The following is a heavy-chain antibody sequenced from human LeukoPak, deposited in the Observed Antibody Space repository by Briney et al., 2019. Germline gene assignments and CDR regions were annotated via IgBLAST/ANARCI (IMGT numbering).Heavy chain of an antibody. J-gene: IGHJ4*02. CDR3: ARHRGAVDFDY. D-gene: IGHD1-26*01. V-gene: IGHV4-61*08. CDR2: IYYTGST. CDR1: GGSISSGDYY. Sequence: PSETLSLTCTVSGGSISSGDYYWSWIRQPPGKELEWVGFIYYTGSTNYNPSLKSRVTISLDTSKTKFSLKLSSVTAADTAVYYCARHRGAVDFDYWGQGTLVTVSS.